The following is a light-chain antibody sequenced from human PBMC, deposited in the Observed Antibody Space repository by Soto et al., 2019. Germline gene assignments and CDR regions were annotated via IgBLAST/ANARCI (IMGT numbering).Light chain of an antibody. CDR3: QQRSNWPLT. CDR2: GAS. J-gene: IGKJ4*01. Sequence: EIVLTQSPGSLSLSPGERATLSCRASQSVDSSFFAWYQQKPGQAPRLLIYGASNRATGIPDRFSGSGSGTDFTLIISSLEPEDLAVYYCQQRSNWPLTFGGGTKVEIK. V-gene: IGKV3D-20*02. CDR1: QSVDSSF.